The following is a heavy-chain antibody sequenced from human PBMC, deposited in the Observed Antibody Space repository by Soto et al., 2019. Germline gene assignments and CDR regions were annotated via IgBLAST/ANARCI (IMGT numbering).Heavy chain of an antibody. Sequence: SETLSLTCTVSGGSISSSSYYWGWLRQPQGQGLEWIGSIYYSGSTYYNPSPKSRITISVDTSKNQFSLKLSSVTAADTAVYYCAPATKYYGMDVWGQGTTVTVSS. D-gene: IGHD5-12*01. CDR3: APATKYYGMDV. V-gene: IGHV4-39*01. CDR2: IYYSGST. CDR1: GGSISSSSYY. J-gene: IGHJ6*02.